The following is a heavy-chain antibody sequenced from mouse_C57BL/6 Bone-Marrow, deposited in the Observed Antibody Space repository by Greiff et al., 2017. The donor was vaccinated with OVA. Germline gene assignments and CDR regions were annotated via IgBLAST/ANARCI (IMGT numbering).Heavy chain of an antibody. CDR1: GFTFSDYE. V-gene: IGHV5-17*01. CDR2: IGIGTGGI. Sequence: VQLLQSGGGLVRPGASVTLSCAASGFTFSDYEMHWVSQAPVKGLEWIAYIGIGTGGIDYAETVKGRSILSRDNANSTLFLQMSSLTSEDTAMYYCARRDTTSFDVWGTGTTVTVSS. J-gene: IGHJ1*03. CDR3: ARRDTTSFDV. D-gene: IGHD2-12*01.